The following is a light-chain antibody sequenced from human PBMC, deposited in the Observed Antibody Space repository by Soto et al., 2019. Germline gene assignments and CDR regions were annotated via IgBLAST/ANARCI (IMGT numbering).Light chain of an antibody. CDR3: QQLNAYPYT. J-gene: IGKJ2*01. CDR2: AAS. Sequence: IQLTQSPSSLSASVGDRVTITCRASQGISSYFAWDQQKPGKAPKVLIYAASTLQDGVPPRLSDSGSGTDFTLTISSLQPEDFATYYCQQLNAYPYTVGQGTHLEIK. CDR1: QGISSY. V-gene: IGKV1-9*01.